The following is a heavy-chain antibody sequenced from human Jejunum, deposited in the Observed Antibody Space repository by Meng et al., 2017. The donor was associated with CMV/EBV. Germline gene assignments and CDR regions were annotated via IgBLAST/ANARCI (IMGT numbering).Heavy chain of an antibody. J-gene: IGHJ4*02. Sequence: SGFPVNIISLSWVRQAPGKGLEWVSTIYTGGSTFYTDSVEGRFVISRDTSKNTLYLQMNSLRPEDTAIYYCAKGEGRPHYYFDYWGQGTLVTVSS. CDR1: GFPVNIIS. CDR2: IYTGGST. D-gene: IGHD1-26*01. CDR3: AKGEGRPHYYFDY. V-gene: IGHV3-53*01.